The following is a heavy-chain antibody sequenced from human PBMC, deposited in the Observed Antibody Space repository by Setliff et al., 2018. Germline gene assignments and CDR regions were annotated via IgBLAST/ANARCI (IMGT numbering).Heavy chain of an antibody. CDR2: ISPYSGES. Sequence: ASVKVSCKTSGFRFTSFGFSWVRQAPGQGLEWMGWISPYSGESNYAQKFQDRLTVTADTSTKTTYMELRSLRSDDTALYYCARVRPCGADCSTGVGGPFDFDFWGQGTLVTVSS. J-gene: IGHJ4*02. CDR3: ARVRPCGADCSTGVGGPFDFDF. V-gene: IGHV1-18*01. D-gene: IGHD2-21*02. CDR1: GFRFTSFG.